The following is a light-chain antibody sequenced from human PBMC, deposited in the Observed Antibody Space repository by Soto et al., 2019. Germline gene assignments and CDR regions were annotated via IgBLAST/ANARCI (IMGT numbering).Light chain of an antibody. CDR1: HSVSSN. CDR2: GAS. J-gene: IGKJ1*01. Sequence: VMTQSPSTLSVSPWERSTPAFMASHSVSSNLAWYQQKPGQAPRLLIYGASSRATGIPDRFSGSGSGTDFTLTISRLEPEDFAVYFCQQYDTSPWTFGQGTKVDIK. CDR3: QQYDTSPWT. V-gene: IGKV3-20*01.